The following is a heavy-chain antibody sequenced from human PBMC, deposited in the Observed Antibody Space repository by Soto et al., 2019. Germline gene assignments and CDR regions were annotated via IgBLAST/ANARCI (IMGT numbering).Heavy chain of an antibody. V-gene: IGHV3-64D*06. D-gene: IGHD2-2*01. CDR1: GFTFSNYA. CDR3: VKNHGTYHINFEF. CDR2: ITNNGGST. Sequence: GWSLRLSCSASGFTFSNYAIHWVRQAPGKGLEYVAAITNNGGSTKYADSVKGRFTISRDNSKSTVFLQMSSLRPGDTAIYYCVKNHGTYHINFEFWGRGTLVTVSA. J-gene: IGHJ4*01.